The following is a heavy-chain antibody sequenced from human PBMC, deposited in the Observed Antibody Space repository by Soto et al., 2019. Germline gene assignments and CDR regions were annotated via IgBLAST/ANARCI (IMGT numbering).Heavy chain of an antibody. CDR1: GFTFSSYA. CDR2: ISGSGGST. J-gene: IGHJ3*02. Sequence: EVQLLESGGGLVQPGGSLRLSCAASGFTFSSYAMSWVRQAPGKGLEWVSAISGSGGSTYYADSVKGRFTISRDNSKNTLYLQMNSLRDEDTAVYYCAKDYHDYDGSGCYSPPPENACDIWGQGTMVTVSS. D-gene: IGHD3-10*01. V-gene: IGHV3-23*01. CDR3: AKDYHDYDGSGCYSPPPENACDI.